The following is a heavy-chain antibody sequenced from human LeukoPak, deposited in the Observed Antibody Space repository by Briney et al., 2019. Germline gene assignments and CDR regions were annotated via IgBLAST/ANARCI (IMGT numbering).Heavy chain of an antibody. CDR2: FDPEDGET. D-gene: IGHD6-13*01. CDR1: GYTFTGYY. J-gene: IGHJ6*02. V-gene: IGHV1-24*01. Sequence: ASVKVSWKPSGYTFTGYYLHWVRQAPGKGLEWMGGFDPEDGETIYAQKFQGRVTMTEDTSTDTAYMELSSLRSEDTAVYYCATDDLAAAGTRGYYYYGMDVWGQGTTVTVSS. CDR3: ATDDLAAAGTRGYYYYGMDV.